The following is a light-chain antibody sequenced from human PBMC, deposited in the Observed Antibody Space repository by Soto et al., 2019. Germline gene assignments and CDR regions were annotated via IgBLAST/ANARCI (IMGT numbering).Light chain of an antibody. CDR3: QQYGSSPRRT. J-gene: IGKJ1*01. CDR1: QSVSSSY. V-gene: IGKV3-20*01. CDR2: GAS. Sequence: EIVLTQSPGTLSLSPGERATLSCRASQSVSSSYLAWYQQKHGQAHRLIIYGASSRATGIPDRFSGSGSGTDFTLTISRLEPEDFALYYCQQYGSSPRRTFGQGTKV.